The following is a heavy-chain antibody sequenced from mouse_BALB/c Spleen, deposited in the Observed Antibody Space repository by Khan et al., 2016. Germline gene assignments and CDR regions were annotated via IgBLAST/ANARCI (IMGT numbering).Heavy chain of an antibody. V-gene: IGHV1-80*01. CDR1: GYAFSSYW. CDR3: ANGAARATDAMDY. Sequence: QVQLQQSGAELVRPGSSVKISCKASGYAFSSYWMNWVKQRPGQGLEWIGQIYPGDGDTNYNGKFKGKATLTADKSSSTAYMQLSSLTSEDSAVCFCANGAARATDAMDYWGQGTAVTVSS. J-gene: IGHJ4*01. D-gene: IGHD3-1*01. CDR2: IYPGDGDT.